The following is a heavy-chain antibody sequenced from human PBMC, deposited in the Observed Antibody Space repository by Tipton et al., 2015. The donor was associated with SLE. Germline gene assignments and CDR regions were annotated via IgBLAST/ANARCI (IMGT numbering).Heavy chain of an antibody. V-gene: IGHV3-48*03. D-gene: IGHD3-3*01. CDR3: AKGMNSDFWSGTGLDV. CDR1: GFTFNTYA. Sequence: GSLRLSCAASGFTFNTYAMNWVRQAPGKGLEWISYISSNGLAIFYADSVKGRFTISRDNAKNSLYLRMNSLRAEDTALYYCAKGMNSDFWSGTGLDVWGQGTTVTVS. CDR2: ISSNGLAI. J-gene: IGHJ6*02.